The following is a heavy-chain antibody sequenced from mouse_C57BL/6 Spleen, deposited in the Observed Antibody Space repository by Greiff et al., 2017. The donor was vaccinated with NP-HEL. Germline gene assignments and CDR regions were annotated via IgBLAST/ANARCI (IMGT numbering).Heavy chain of an antibody. CDR3: ARRENDGYYLFAY. V-gene: IGHV1-76*01. J-gene: IGHJ3*01. CDR1: GYTFTDYY. Sequence: VQLQQSGAELVRPGASVKLSCKASGYTFTDYYINWVKQRPGQGLEWIARIYPGSGNTYYNEKFKGKATLTAEKSSSTAYMQLSSLTSEDSAVYFCARRENDGYYLFAYWGQGTLVTVSA. D-gene: IGHD2-3*01. CDR2: IYPGSGNT.